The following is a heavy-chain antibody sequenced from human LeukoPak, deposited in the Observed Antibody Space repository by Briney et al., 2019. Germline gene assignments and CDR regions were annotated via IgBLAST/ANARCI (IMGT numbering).Heavy chain of an antibody. CDR2: INTNTGNP. J-gene: IGHJ4*02. Sequence: ASVKVSCKASGYTFTRYAMNWVRQAPGQGPEWMGWINTNTGNPTYAQGFTGRFVFSLDTSVSTAYLQISSLKAEDTAVYYCAREPTYYHGSGSYPHFDYWGQGTLVTVSS. CDR3: AREPTYYHGSGSYPHFDY. D-gene: IGHD3-10*01. CDR1: GYTFTRYA. V-gene: IGHV7-4-1*02.